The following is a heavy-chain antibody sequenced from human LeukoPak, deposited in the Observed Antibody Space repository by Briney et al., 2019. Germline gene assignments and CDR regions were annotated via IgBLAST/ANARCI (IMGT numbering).Heavy chain of an antibody. J-gene: IGHJ5*02. CDR3: ARERTAMVFDP. V-gene: IGHV1-3*01. D-gene: IGHD5-18*01. Sequence: GASVKVSCKASGYTFTTYAVHWVRQAPGQRLEWMGWINAGAGGTKYSQKFQGRVSITRDTSASTVYLEVSSLKFEDTAVYYCARERTAMVFDPWGQGTLVTVSS. CDR1: GYTFTTYA. CDR2: INAGAGGT.